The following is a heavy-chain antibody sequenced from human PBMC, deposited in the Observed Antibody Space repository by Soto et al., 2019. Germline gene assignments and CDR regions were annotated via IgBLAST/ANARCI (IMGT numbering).Heavy chain of an antibody. D-gene: IGHD3-10*01. Sequence: QVQLQESGPGLVKPSETLSLTCTVSGGSISDYYWTWIRQPPGKGLEWIGYVFSSGTTNYTSSLESRVTISVDTSKNQFSLRLSSVTAADTALYYCARGFRWFGQFDYWGQGTLVTVSS. CDR3: ARGFRWFGQFDY. J-gene: IGHJ4*02. CDR2: VFSSGTT. V-gene: IGHV4-59*01. CDR1: GGSISDYY.